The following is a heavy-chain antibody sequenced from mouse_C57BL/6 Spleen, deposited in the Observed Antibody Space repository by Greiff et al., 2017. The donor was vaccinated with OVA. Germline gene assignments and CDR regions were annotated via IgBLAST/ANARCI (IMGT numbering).Heavy chain of an antibody. CDR2: IYPGSGST. J-gene: IGHJ2*01. V-gene: IGHV1-55*01. D-gene: IGHD1-1*01. CDR3: AREVYYGSSYGDYFDY. CDR1: GYTFTSYW. Sequence: QVQLQQPGAELVKPGASVKMSCKASGYTFTSYWITWVKQRPGQGLEWIGDIYPGSGSTNYNAKFKSKATLTVDTSSSTAYMQLSSLTSEDSAVYYCAREVYYGSSYGDYFDYWGQGTTLTVSS.